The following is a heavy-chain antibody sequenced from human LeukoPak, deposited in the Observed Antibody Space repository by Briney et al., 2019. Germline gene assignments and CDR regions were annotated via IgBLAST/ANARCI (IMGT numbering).Heavy chain of an antibody. Sequence: ASVKVSCKASGYTFTGYYMHWVRQAPGQGFEWMGWINPNSGGTNYAQKFQGRVTMTRDTSISTAYMELSRLRSDDTAVYYCARARGRSYSSSSTWFDPWGQGTLVTVSS. D-gene: IGHD6-6*01. V-gene: IGHV1-2*02. CDR3: ARARGRSYSSSSTWFDP. CDR2: INPNSGGT. J-gene: IGHJ5*02. CDR1: GYTFTGYY.